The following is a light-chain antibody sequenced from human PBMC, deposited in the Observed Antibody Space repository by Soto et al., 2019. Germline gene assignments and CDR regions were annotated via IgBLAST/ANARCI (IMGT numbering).Light chain of an antibody. Sequence: DIQMTQSPSSLSASVGDRVTITCQASQNINNYLNWYQQKPGRAPKLLIYDASNLEAGVPSRFSGSGSGTDFTLTISSLQPEDVATYYCQKYNSAPHTFGQGTKVDIK. V-gene: IGKV1-27*01. CDR2: DAS. CDR3: QKYNSAPHT. CDR1: QNINNY. J-gene: IGKJ1*01.